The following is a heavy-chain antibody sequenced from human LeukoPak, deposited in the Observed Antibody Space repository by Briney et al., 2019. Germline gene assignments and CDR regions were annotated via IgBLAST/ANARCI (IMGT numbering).Heavy chain of an antibody. J-gene: IGHJ4*02. D-gene: IGHD6-19*01. CDR2: IYDSGST. CDR3: AGGGIAVAGRGGYFDY. CDR1: GGSVSSGSFD. V-gene: IGHV4-61*01. Sequence: SETLSLTCTVSGGSVSSGSFDWSWIRQPPGKGLDRIGYIYDSGSTNYNPSLKSRVTISGDTSKNTFSLKLSSVTAAATAVYYCAGGGIAVAGRGGYFDYWGQGTLVTVSS.